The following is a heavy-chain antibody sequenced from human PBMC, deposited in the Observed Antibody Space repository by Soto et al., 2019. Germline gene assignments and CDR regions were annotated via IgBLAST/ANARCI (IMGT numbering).Heavy chain of an antibody. J-gene: IGHJ4*02. Sequence: EGSLRLSCAVSGFTFSSYSMNWVRQAPGKGLEWVSYISSSSSTIYYADSVKGRFTISRDNAKNSLYLQMNSLRAEDTAVYYCAKDPRYDYGDYGYFDYWGQGTLVNVSS. CDR3: AKDPRYDYGDYGYFDY. V-gene: IGHV3-48*01. CDR1: GFTFSSYS. D-gene: IGHD4-17*01. CDR2: ISSSSSTI.